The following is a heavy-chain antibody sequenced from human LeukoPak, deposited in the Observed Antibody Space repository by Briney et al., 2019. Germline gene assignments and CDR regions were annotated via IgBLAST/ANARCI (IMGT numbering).Heavy chain of an antibody. J-gene: IGHJ4*02. D-gene: IGHD2-2*01. CDR2: ISGSGDYT. CDR3: AKRGIAPAASFDY. V-gene: IGHV3-23*01. Sequence: QPGGSLRLSCAASGFTFSSYAMSWVRQAPGRGLEWVSTISGSGDYTFYADSVKGRFTISRDNSKNTLNLQMNSLRADDTAVYYCAKRGIAPAASFDYWGQGTLVTVSS. CDR1: GFTFSSYA.